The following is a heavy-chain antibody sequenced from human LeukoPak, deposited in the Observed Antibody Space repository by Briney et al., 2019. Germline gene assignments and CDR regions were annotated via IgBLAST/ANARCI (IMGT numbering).Heavy chain of an antibody. CDR2: IRQDGNDI. J-gene: IGHJ4*02. CDR1: GFTFSSYW. CDR3: ARYSGDSAIGY. D-gene: IGHD2-21*02. V-gene: IGHV3-7*04. Sequence: PGGSLRLSCAASGFTFSSYWMSWVRQAPGKGLEWVANIRQDGNDIKYVDSVKGRFTISRDNAKNSLYLQMNSLRAEDTAVCYCARYSGDSAIGYWGQGTLVTVSS.